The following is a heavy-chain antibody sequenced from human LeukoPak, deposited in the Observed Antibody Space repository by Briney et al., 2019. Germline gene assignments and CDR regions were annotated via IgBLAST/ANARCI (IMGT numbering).Heavy chain of an antibody. CDR2: IGARGDVT. CDR1: GFAFSGYA. Sequence: GGSLRLSCTVSGFAFSGYAMSWVRQAPGKGPEWVSSIGARGDVTYSADSVKGRFTISRDNSKRTLFLQMNGLRAEDTAVYYCAKVHYTASFPGSFPGRNYFDSWGQGSLVTVSP. CDR3: AKVHYTASFPGSFPGRNYFDS. D-gene: IGHD1-26*01. V-gene: IGHV3-23*01. J-gene: IGHJ4*02.